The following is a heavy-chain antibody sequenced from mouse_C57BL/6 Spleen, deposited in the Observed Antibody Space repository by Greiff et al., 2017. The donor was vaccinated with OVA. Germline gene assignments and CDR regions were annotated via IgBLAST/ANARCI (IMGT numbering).Heavy chain of an antibody. CDR2: INPGSGGT. CDR3: ARGTNHYFDD. D-gene: IGHD1-3*01. Sequence: VQLQQSGAELVRPGTSVKLSCKASGYAFTNYLIEWVKQRPGQGLEWIGVINPGSGGTNYNEKFKGKATLTADKSSSTAYMQLSSLTSEDSAVYFCARGTNHYFDDWGQGTTLTVSS. J-gene: IGHJ2*01. V-gene: IGHV1-54*01. CDR1: GYAFTNYL.